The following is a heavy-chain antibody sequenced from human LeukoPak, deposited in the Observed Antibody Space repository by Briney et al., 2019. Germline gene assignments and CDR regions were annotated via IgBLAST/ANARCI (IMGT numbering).Heavy chain of an antibody. CDR1: GGTFSSYA. Sequence: ASVKVSCKASGGTFSSYAISWVRQAPGQGLEWMGWMNPNSGNTGYAQKFQGRVTITRNTSISTAYMELSSLRSEDTAVYYCARGLDYYDSSGYYYYYYYYYMDVWGKGTTVTVSS. V-gene: IGHV1-8*03. D-gene: IGHD3-22*01. J-gene: IGHJ6*03. CDR2: MNPNSGNT. CDR3: ARGLDYYDSSGYYYYYYYYYMDV.